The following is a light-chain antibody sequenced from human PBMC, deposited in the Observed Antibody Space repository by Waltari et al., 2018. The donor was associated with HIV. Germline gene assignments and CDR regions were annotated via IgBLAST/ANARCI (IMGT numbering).Light chain of an antibody. CDR1: TSDVGGYNV. J-gene: IGLJ2*01. V-gene: IGLV2-23*02. CDR3: CSYAGGGTFV. Sequence: QSALSQPASVSGSPGQSITISCTGTTSDVGGYNVVSWYQQHPGKAPKLIIYEVTNRPSGVSHRFSGSKSGNTASLTISGLQAEDEADYHCCSYAGGGTFVFGGGTKLTVL. CDR2: EVT.